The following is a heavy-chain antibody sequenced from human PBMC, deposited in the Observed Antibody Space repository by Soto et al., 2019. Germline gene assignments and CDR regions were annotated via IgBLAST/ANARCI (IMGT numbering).Heavy chain of an antibody. CDR2: INPNSGGT. D-gene: IGHD2-2*01. CDR1: GYTFTGYY. J-gene: IGHJ3*01. CDR3: AIPTTYGSSTSCYYDAFDL. Sequence: ASVKVSCKASGYTFTGYYMHWVRQAPGQGLEWMGWINPNSGGTNYAQKFQGRVTMTRDTSISTAYMELSRLRSDDTAVYYCAIPTTYGSSTSCYYDAFDLWVQGTMVTVSS. V-gene: IGHV1-2*02.